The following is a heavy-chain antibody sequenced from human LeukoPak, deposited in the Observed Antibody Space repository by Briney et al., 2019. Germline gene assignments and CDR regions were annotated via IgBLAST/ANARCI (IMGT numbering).Heavy chain of an antibody. Sequence: SSETLSLTCTVSGGSISSYFWSWIRQPAGKGLEWIGRIYTSGSTSYNPSLKSRLTMSVDTSKNQFSLRLSSVTAADAAVYYCATGGFSGSGSYYGYWGQGTLVTVSS. CDR3: ATGGFSGSGSYYGY. CDR1: GGSISSYF. V-gene: IGHV4-4*07. J-gene: IGHJ4*02. D-gene: IGHD3-10*01. CDR2: IYTSGST.